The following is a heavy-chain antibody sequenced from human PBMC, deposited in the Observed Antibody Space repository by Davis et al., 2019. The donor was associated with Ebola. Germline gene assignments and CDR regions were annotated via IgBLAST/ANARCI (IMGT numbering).Heavy chain of an antibody. J-gene: IGHJ6*03. Sequence: PGGSLRLSCATSGFPLVNYNMNWVRQAPGKGLEWISHISSSGSRIYYADSVKGRFTISRDNAKNSLYLQMNNLRAEDSAVYYCARERLPTREILLVPAVLCMDVWGKGTTVTVSS. CDR1: GFPLVNYN. V-gene: IGHV3-48*04. CDR3: ARERLPTREILLVPAVLCMDV. D-gene: IGHD2-2*01. CDR2: ISSSGSRI.